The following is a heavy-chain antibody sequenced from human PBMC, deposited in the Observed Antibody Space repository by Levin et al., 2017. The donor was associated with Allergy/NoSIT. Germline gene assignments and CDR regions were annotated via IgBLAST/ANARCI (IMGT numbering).Heavy chain of an antibody. CDR3: AKASLYHTAMATNRLDN. Sequence: SCSASGFTFSSYAMSWVRQAPGKGLEWVSAISGSGSSTYYADSVKGRFTISRDNSKSTLYLQMNSLRAEDTAVYYCAKASLYHTAMATNRLDNWGQGTLVTVSS. J-gene: IGHJ4*02. CDR1: GFTFSSYA. CDR2: ISGSGSST. D-gene: IGHD5-18*01. V-gene: IGHV3-23*01.